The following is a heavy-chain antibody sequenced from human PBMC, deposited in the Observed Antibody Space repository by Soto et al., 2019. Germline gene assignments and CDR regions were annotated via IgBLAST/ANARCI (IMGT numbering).Heavy chain of an antibody. D-gene: IGHD2-2*01. CDR2: INSDGSST. CDR1: GFTFSSYW. CDR3: ARDTAIVVVPAAHYYYYYYRMDV. J-gene: IGHJ6*02. Sequence: GGSLRLSCAASGFTFSSYWMHWVRQAPGKGLVWVSRINSDGSSTSYADSVKGRFTISRDNAKNTLYLQMNSLRAEDTAVYYCARDTAIVVVPAAHYYYYYYRMDVWGQGTTVTVSS. V-gene: IGHV3-74*01.